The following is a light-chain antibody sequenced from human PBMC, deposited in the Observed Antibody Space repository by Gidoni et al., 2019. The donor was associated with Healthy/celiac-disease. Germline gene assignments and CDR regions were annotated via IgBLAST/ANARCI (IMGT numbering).Light chain of an antibody. CDR1: QSVSRSY. CDR2: GAS. J-gene: IGKJ2*01. Sequence: EIGFTQSPGPLAWSPGERANLSYRASQSVSRSYLAWYQQNPGQAPRLLLYGASSRATGIPDRFSGSGSGTAVTPTISRLEPEDFVVYYCQQYGSSPYTFGQGTKLEIK. CDR3: QQYGSSPYT. V-gene: IGKV3-20*01.